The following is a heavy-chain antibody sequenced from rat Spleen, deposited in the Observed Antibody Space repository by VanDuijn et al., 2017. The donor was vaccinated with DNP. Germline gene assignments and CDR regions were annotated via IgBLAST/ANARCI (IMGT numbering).Heavy chain of an antibody. V-gene: IGHV3-1*01. CDR3: VRWIRALDY. CDR1: GYSITGNY. Sequence: EVQLQESGPGLVKPSQSLSLTCSVTGYSITGNYWGWIRKFPGKKMEWIGHINYSGSTNYHPSLRSRISITRDTSKNQFFLQLNSVTTEDTATYYCVRWIRALDYWGQGVMVTVSS. J-gene: IGHJ2*01. CDR2: INYSGST. D-gene: IGHD4-1*01.